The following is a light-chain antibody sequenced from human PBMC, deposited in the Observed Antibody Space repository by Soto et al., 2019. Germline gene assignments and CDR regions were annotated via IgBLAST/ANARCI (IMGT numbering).Light chain of an antibody. CDR1: QSISSW. V-gene: IGKV1-5*01. CDR3: QQYNSYLYT. Sequence: DIQMTQSPSTLSASVGDRVTITCRASQSISSWLAWYQQKPGTAPKLLIYDASSLESGVPSRFSGSGSGTEFTLTISSLQPDDFATYYCQQYNSYLYTFGQGTKLEIK. J-gene: IGKJ2*01. CDR2: DAS.